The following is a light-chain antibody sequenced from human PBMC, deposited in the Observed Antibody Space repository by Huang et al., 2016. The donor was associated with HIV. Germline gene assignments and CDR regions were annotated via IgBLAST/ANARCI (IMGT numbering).Light chain of an antibody. CDR3: QQHHSWLT. CDR2: DAS. Sequence: IVLTQSPATLSWYLGERVTLSCRASQSISNHLAWYQQRPGQAPRLLIYDASNRVAGVPARFSGSGSGTDFTLTISSLEPEDFALYYCQQHHSWLTLGGGTKLEVK. CDR1: QSISNH. J-gene: IGKJ4*01. V-gene: IGKV3-11*01.